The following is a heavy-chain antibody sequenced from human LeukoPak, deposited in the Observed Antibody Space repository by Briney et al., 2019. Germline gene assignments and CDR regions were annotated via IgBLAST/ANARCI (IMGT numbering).Heavy chain of an antibody. Sequence: PSETLCLTCAVSGWTVSGYYWSWIRQPPGKGPEWVGKISHSGSTNYNPSLKSRVTMSVDTSTNQFSLNLSSVTAADTAVYYCARSANAFDIWGQGTMVTVSS. CDR2: ISHSGST. CDR3: ARSANAFDI. CDR1: GWTVSGYY. V-gene: IGHV4-34*01. J-gene: IGHJ3*02.